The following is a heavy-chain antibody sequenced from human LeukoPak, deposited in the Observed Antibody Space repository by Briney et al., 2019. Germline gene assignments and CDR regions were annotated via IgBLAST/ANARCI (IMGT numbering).Heavy chain of an antibody. V-gene: IGHV4-30-4*08. CDR1: GGSISSGDYY. Sequence: SQTLSLTCTVSGGSISSGDYYWSWIRQPPGKGLEWIGYIYYSGSTYYNPSLKSRVTISVDTSKNQFSLKLSSVTAADTAVYYCARGLGGSERSDYWGQGTLVTVSS. CDR2: IYYSGST. CDR3: ARGLGGSERSDY. D-gene: IGHD1-26*01. J-gene: IGHJ4*02.